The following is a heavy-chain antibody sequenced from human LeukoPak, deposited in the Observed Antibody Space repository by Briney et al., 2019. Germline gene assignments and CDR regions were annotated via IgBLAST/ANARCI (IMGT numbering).Heavy chain of an antibody. CDR3: ARASFQDRSWIHSYYYYYGMDV. Sequence: SETLSLTCTVSGGSISSYHWSWIRQPPGKGLEWIGYIYYSGSTNYNPSLKSRVTISVDTSKNQFSLKLSSVTAADTAVYYCARASFQDRSWIHSYYYYYGMDVWGQGTTVTVSS. D-gene: IGHD5-18*01. CDR2: IYYSGST. J-gene: IGHJ6*02. V-gene: IGHV4-59*01. CDR1: GGSISSYH.